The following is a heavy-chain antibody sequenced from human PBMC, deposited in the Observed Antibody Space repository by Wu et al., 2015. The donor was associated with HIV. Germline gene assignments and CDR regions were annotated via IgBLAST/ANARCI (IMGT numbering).Heavy chain of an antibody. CDR1: GATFTSYA. D-gene: IGHD3-22*01. CDR2: LIPMYGTA. J-gene: IGHJ2*01. Sequence: QVQLLQSGAEVKNPGSSVRVSCKASGATFTSYALSWVRQAPGQGLEWMGRLIPMYGTANYAQKFQGRVTITTDESTSTAYMELSSLRSEDTAVYYCARGGRYYYDSSGYVYWYFDLWGRGTLVTVSS. CDR3: ARGGRYYYDSSGYVYWYFDL. V-gene: IGHV1-69*05.